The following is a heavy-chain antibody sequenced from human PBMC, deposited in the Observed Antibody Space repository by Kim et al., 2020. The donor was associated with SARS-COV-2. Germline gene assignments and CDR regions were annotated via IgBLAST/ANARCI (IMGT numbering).Heavy chain of an antibody. CDR2: ISAYNGNT. V-gene: IGHV1-18*01. Sequence: ASVKVSCKASGYTFTSYGISWVRQAPGQGLEWMGWISAYNGNTNYAQKLQGRVTMTTDTSTSTAYMELRSLRSDDTAVYYCARVRPVNTAMVIDAFDIWGQGTMVTVSS. CDR1: GYTFTSYG. CDR3: ARVRPVNTAMVIDAFDI. J-gene: IGHJ3*02. D-gene: IGHD5-18*01.